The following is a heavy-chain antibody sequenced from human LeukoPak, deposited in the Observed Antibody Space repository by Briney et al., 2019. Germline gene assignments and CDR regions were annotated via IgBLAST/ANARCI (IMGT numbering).Heavy chain of an antibody. Sequence: GASVKVSCKASGYTFTTCDINWVRQVTGQGLEWMGWMNPNSGNTGYAQKFQGRVTITRNTSISTGFMELSSLRSEDTAVYYCAREGAPVQESFIDAFDIWGQGTMVTVSS. CDR2: MNPNSGNT. CDR3: AREGAPVQESFIDAFDI. CDR1: GYTFTTCD. D-gene: IGHD1-1*01. V-gene: IGHV1-8*03. J-gene: IGHJ3*02.